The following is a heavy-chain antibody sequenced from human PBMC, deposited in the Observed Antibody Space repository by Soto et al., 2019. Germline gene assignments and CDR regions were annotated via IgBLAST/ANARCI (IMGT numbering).Heavy chain of an antibody. Sequence: SETLSLTCTVSGGSISSGGYYWSWIRQHPGKGLEWIGYIYYSGSTYYNPSLKSRVTISVDTSKNQFSLKLTSVTAADTAVYFCARNHGSDYYDSSAYYFGYWGQGTLVTVSS. CDR2: IYYSGST. J-gene: IGHJ4*02. CDR3: ARNHGSDYYDSSAYYFGY. V-gene: IGHV4-31*03. CDR1: GGSISSGGYY. D-gene: IGHD3-22*01.